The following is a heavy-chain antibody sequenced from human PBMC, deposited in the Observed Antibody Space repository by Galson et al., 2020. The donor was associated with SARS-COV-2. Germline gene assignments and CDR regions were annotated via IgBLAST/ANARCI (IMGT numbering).Heavy chain of an antibody. CDR3: ARAETAAADSDY. D-gene: IGHD6-13*01. CDR1: GFTFSSYA. CDR2: ISYDGSNK. J-gene: IGHJ4*02. V-gene: IGHV3-30-3*01. Sequence: AGSLRLSCAASGFTFSSYAMHWVRQAPGKGLEWVAVISYDGSNKYYADSVKGRFTISRDNSKNTLYLQMNSLRAEDTAVYYCARAETAAADSDYWGQGTLVTVSS.